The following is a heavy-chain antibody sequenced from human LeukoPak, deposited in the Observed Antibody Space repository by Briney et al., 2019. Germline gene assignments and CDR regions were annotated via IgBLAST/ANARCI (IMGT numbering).Heavy chain of an antibody. CDR1: GYTFTGYY. J-gene: IGHJ3*02. V-gene: IGHV1-2*02. CDR2: INPNSGGT. CDR3: ARDGGEYYYDSSGYYPPHNAFDI. D-gene: IGHD3-22*01. Sequence: ASVKVSCKASGYTFTGYYMHWVRQAPGQGLEWMGWINPNSGGTNYAQKFQGRVTMTRDTSISTAYMELSRLRSDDTAVYYCARDGGEYYYDSSGYYPPHNAFDIWGQGTMVTVSS.